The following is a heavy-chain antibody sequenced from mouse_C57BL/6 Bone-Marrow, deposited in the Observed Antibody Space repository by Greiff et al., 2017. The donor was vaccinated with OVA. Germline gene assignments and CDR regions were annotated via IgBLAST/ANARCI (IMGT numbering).Heavy chain of an antibody. D-gene: IGHD3-1*01. J-gene: IGHJ4*01. CDR1: GYAFSSSW. CDR3: ARRDQLGLRAMDY. Sequence: VQLQQSGPELVKPGASVKISCKASGYAFSSSWMNWVKQRPGKGLEWIGRIYPGDGDTNYNGKFKGKATLTADKSSSTAYMQLSRRTSDDSAVYFCARRDQLGLRAMDYWGQGTSVTVSS. CDR2: IYPGDGDT. V-gene: IGHV1-82*01.